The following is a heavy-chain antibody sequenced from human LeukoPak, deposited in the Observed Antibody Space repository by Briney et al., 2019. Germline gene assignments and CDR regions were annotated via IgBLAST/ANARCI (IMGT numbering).Heavy chain of an antibody. CDR3: AREGRVSGYDFDC. CDR2: INSDGSSI. Sequence: GGSLRLSCAASGFTFSSYWMHWVRQAPGKGLVRVSRINSDGSSITYADSVKGRFTISRDNAKNTLYLQMNSLRVEDTAVYYCAREGRVSGYDFDCWGQGTLVTVSS. D-gene: IGHD5-12*01. J-gene: IGHJ4*02. CDR1: GFTFSSYW. V-gene: IGHV3-74*03.